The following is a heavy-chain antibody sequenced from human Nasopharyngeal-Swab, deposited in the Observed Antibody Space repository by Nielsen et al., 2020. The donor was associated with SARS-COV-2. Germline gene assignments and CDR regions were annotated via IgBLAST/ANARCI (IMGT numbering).Heavy chain of an antibody. CDR1: GFTVSSNY. D-gene: IGHD3-22*01. V-gene: IGHV3-53*05. Sequence: GESLKISCAASGFTVSSNYMSWVRQAPGKGLEWVSTIDAGGGNTWYADSVKGRFTISRDNSKSTLYLQMNSLRSEDTAVYYCATDESSGYFFDYWGQGTLVTVSS. CDR2: IDAGGGNT. J-gene: IGHJ4*02. CDR3: ATDESSGYFFDY.